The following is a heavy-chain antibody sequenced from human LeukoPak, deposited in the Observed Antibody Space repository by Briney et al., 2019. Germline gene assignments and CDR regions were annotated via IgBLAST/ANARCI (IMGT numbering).Heavy chain of an antibody. CDR3: ARQFDGSHPNAFDI. CDR2: ISYDGSNK. V-gene: IGHV3-30-3*01. Sequence: GGSLRLSCAASGFTFSSYAMHWVRQAPGKGLEWVAVISYDGSNKYYADSVKGRFTISRDNSKNTLYLQMNSLRAEDTAVYYCARQFDGSHPNAFDIWGQGTMVTVSS. CDR1: GFTFSSYA. J-gene: IGHJ3*02. D-gene: IGHD1-26*01.